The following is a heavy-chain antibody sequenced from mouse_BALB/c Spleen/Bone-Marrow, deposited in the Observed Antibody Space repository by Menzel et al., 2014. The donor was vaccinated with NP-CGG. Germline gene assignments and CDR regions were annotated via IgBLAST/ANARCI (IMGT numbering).Heavy chain of an antibody. CDR3: ARLGYYGGFAY. D-gene: IGHD2-3*01. Sequence: EVKLVESGGGLVQPGGSLKLSCAASGFDFSRYWMSWVRQAPGKGLEWIGEINPDSSTINYSPSLKDKFIISRDNAKNTLYLQMSKVRAEDTALYYCARLGYYGGFAYFAKGLWSLSLQ. V-gene: IGHV4-1*02. J-gene: IGHJ3*01. CDR1: GFDFSRYW. CDR2: INPDSSTI.